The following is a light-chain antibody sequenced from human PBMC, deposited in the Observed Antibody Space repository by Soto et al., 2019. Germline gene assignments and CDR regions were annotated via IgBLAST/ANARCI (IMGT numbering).Light chain of an antibody. CDR2: GAS. V-gene: IGKV3-20*01. Sequence: EIVMTQSPSTLSVSPWERSALSCMASQSVSSNLAWYQQKPGQAPRLLIYGASSRATGIPDRFSGSGSGTDFTLTISRLEPEDFAVYYCQQYGSSPPITFGQGTRLEIK. J-gene: IGKJ5*01. CDR3: QQYGSSPPIT. CDR1: QSVSSN.